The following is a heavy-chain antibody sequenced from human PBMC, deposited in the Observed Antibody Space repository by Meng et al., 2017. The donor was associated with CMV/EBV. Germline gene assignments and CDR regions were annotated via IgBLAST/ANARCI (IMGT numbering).Heavy chain of an antibody. V-gene: IGHV3-43D*03. J-gene: IGHJ6*02. Sequence: GGSLRLSCAASGFTFDDYAMHWVRQAPGKGLEWVSLISWDGGSTYYADSVKGRFTISRDNSKNSLYLQMNSLRAEDTALYYCARRASLYYYGMDVWGQGTTVTVSS. CDR2: ISWDGGST. CDR3: ARRASLYYYGMDV. D-gene: IGHD6-6*01. CDR1: GFTFDDYA.